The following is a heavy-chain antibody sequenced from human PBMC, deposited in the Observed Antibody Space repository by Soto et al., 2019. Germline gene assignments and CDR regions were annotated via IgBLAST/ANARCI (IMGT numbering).Heavy chain of an antibody. V-gene: IGHV4-34*01. CDR3: ARGGYDFWSGYYNEGAFDI. CDR1: GGSFSGYY. D-gene: IGHD3-3*01. J-gene: IGHJ3*02. Sequence: SETLSLTCAVYGGSFSGYYWSWIRQPPGKGLEWIGEINHSGSTNYNPSLKSRVTISVDTSKNQFSLKLSSVTAADTAVYYCARGGYDFWSGYYNEGAFDIWGQGTMVTVSS. CDR2: INHSGST.